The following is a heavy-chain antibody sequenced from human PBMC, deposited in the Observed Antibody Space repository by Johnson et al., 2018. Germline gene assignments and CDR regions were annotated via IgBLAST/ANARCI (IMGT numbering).Heavy chain of an antibody. CDR3: ARRGSSGWHDAFDI. CDR1: GFTFSSYD. Sequence: VQLVESGGGLVQPGGSLRLSCAASGFTFSSYDMHWVRQATGKGLEWVSGIGTPGDTYYPGSVKGRSTISRKNAKKSLYLQMNSLRAGDTAVYYCARRGSSGWHDAFDIWGQGTMVTVSS. CDR2: IGTPGDT. V-gene: IGHV3-13*01. D-gene: IGHD6-19*01. J-gene: IGHJ3*02.